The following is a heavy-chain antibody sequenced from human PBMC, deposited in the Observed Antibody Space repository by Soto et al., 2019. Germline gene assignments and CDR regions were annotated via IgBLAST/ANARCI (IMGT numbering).Heavy chain of an antibody. CDR2: IYHSGST. V-gene: IGHV4-38-2*02. CDR3: ARDKVVRGFDYYYGMDV. Sequence: PSETLSLTCAVSGYSISSGYYWGWIRQPPGXGLEWIGSIYHSGSTYYNPSLKSRVTISVDTSKNQFSLKLSSVTAADTAVYYCARDKVVRGFDYYYGMDVWGQGTTVTVSS. J-gene: IGHJ6*02. CDR1: GYSISSGYY. D-gene: IGHD3-10*01.